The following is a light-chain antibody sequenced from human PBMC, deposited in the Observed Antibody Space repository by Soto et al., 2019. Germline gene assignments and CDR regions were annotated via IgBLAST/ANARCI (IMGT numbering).Light chain of an antibody. CDR1: QSVGSS. CDR3: QQRGNWPPDT. Sequence: EIVLTQSPAILSLSPGERATLSCRASQSVGSSLAWYQQKPGQAPRLLIYDASNRATGIPARFSGSGSGTDFTLTISSLEPEDFAVYYCQQRGNWPPDTFGQGTKLEI. V-gene: IGKV3-11*01. J-gene: IGKJ2*01. CDR2: DAS.